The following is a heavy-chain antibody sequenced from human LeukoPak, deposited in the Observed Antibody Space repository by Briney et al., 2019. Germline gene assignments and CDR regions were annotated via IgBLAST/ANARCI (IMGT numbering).Heavy chain of an antibody. CDR1: GFIFGDYA. J-gene: IGHJ4*02. V-gene: IGHV3-9*01. Sequence: PGRSLRLSCVASGFIFGDYAMHWVRQTPEKGLEWVSGISWKSDRIVYADSVKGRFTISRDNAKKTLYLQMNNLRPGDTALYYCAKVGLWGQGTLVTVSS. CDR3: AKVGL. CDR2: ISWKSDRI.